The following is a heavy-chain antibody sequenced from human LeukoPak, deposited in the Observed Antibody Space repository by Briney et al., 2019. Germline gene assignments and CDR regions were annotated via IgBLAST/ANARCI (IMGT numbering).Heavy chain of an antibody. Sequence: SETLSLTCAVYGGSFSGYYWSWIRQPPGKGLEWIGEINHSGGTNYNPSLKSRVTISVDTSKNQLSLKLSSVTAADTAVYYCARGPADGSSFPFDYWGQGTLVTVSS. CDR3: ARGPADGSSFPFDY. V-gene: IGHV4-34*01. CDR2: INHSGGT. J-gene: IGHJ4*02. D-gene: IGHD6-6*01. CDR1: GGSFSGYY.